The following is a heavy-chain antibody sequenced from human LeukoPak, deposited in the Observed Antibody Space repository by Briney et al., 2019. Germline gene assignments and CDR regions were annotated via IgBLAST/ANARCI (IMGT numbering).Heavy chain of an antibody. Sequence: GGSLRLSCSASGFTFSSYAMHWVRQAPGKGLEYVSGISTNGGSTDYADSVKGRFTISRDNSKNTVYLQMSSLRAEDTAVYYCAKDLLQTFFFDSSGYYSDAFGMWGQGTMVTVSP. D-gene: IGHD3-22*01. CDR1: GFTFSSYA. V-gene: IGHV3-64D*06. CDR2: ISTNGGST. J-gene: IGHJ3*02. CDR3: AKDLLQTFFFDSSGYYSDAFGM.